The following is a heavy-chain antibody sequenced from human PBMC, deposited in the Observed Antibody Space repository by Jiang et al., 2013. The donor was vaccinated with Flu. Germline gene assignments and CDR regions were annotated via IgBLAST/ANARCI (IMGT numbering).Heavy chain of an antibody. CDR3: TRDEHAPVIVLMVYAIH. J-gene: IGHJ4*02. Sequence: VQLVESGGGLVQPGRSLRLSCTASGFTFGDYAMSWFRQAPGKGLEWVGFIRSKAYGGTTEYAASVKGRFTISRDDSKSIAYLQMNSLKTEDTAVYYCTRDEHAPVIVLMVYAIHWGQGTLVTVSS. CDR1: GFTFGDYA. D-gene: IGHD2-8*01. CDR2: IRSKAYGGTT. V-gene: IGHV3-49*03.